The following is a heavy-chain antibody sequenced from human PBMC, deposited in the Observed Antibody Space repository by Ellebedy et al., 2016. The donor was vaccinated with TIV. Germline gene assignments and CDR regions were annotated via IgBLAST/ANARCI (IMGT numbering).Heavy chain of an antibody. CDR2: ISSSGNSI. Sequence: GESLKISCAASGFTVSYTYMSWVRQAPGKGLEWVSYISSSGNSIYYADSVKGRFTISRDNAKSSLYLQMNSLRAEDTAVYYCARDTRFIDHQHNWFDPWGQGTLVTVSS. V-gene: IGHV3-11*01. J-gene: IGHJ5*02. CDR3: ARDTRFIDHQHNWFDP. D-gene: IGHD2-2*01. CDR1: GFTVSYTY.